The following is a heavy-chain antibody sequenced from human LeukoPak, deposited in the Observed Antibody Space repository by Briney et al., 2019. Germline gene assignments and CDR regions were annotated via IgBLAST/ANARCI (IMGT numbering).Heavy chain of an antibody. CDR2: IWYDGSNK. V-gene: IGHV3-33*08. D-gene: IGHD7-27*01. Sequence: GGSLKLSCAASGFTFSTYPMYWVRQAPGKGLEWVAIIWYDGSNKYYADSVKGRFTISRDNSKNTLYLQMNSLRVEDTAVYYCAIDPNWGTHSWGQGVLVTVSS. CDR1: GFTFSTYP. J-gene: IGHJ4*02. CDR3: AIDPNWGTHS.